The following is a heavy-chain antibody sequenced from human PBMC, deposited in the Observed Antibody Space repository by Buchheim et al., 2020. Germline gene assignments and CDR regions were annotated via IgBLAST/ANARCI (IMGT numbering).Heavy chain of an antibody. V-gene: IGHV3-23*01. D-gene: IGHD2-15*01. CDR1: GFTFTTYG. CDR2: SIGSGAPT. J-gene: IGHJ4*02. Sequence: EVLLLESGGGSVQPGGSLRLSCAASGFTFTTYGMGWVRQAPGKGLDWVSTSIGSGAPTYHADSVMGRFTISRDNSKNTLYLKMNSLRVEDTAVDYCVYYRRSVVAAMDYWGQGT. CDR3: VYYRRSVVAAMDY.